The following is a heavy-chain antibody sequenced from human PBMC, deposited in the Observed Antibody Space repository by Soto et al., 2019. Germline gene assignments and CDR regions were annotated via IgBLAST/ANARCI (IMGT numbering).Heavy chain of an antibody. D-gene: IGHD3-16*01. CDR3: ARDLRRSRFDY. J-gene: IGHJ4*02. V-gene: IGHV1-3*01. CDR1: GYTFTSYA. Sequence: ASVKVSCKASGYTFTSYAMHWVRQAPGQRLEWMGWINASNGNTKYSQKFQGRVTITRDTSASTAYMELSSLRSEDTAVYYCARDLRRSRFDYWGQGTLVTVSS. CDR2: INASNGNT.